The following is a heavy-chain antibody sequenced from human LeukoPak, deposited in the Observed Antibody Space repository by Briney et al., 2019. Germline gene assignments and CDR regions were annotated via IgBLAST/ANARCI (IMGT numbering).Heavy chain of an antibody. CDR1: GFTVSSNY. D-gene: IGHD4-17*01. V-gene: IGHV3-53*01. Sequence: GGSLRLSCAAPGFTVSSNYMSWVRQAPGKGLEWVSVIYIGGSTYYADSVKGRFTISRDNSKNTLYLQMNSLRAEDTAVYYCARGGGYTVTTGTPLDYWGQGTLVTVSS. CDR3: ARGGGYTVTTGTPLDY. CDR2: IYIGGST. J-gene: IGHJ4*02.